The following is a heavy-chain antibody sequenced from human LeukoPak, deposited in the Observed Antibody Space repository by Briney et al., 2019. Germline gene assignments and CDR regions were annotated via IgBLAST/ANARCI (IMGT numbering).Heavy chain of an antibody. CDR2: IYYGGST. CDR3: ARALGYCSCGSCTGGYNWFDP. CDR1: GGSISSSDYY. Sequence: SETLSLTCTVSGGSISSSDYYWGWIRQPPGKGLEWIGSIYYGGSTYYNPSLKSRVTISVDTSMNQFSLKLSFVTTADTAVYYCARALGYCSCGSCTGGYNWFDPWGQGTLVTVPS. J-gene: IGHJ5*02. D-gene: IGHD2-15*01. V-gene: IGHV4-39*01.